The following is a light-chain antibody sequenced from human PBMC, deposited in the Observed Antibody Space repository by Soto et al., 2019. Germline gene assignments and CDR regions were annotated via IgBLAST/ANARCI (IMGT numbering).Light chain of an antibody. CDR2: GAS. Sequence: EIGMTQSPSSLSASLGERATITCRASQSVSSNLGWYQQKPGQAPRLLIYGASTMDTGIPARFSGSGSGTEFTLTVSSLQPEDFAAYYCQQYNSYSETFGQGTKVDIK. CDR3: QQYNSYSET. CDR1: QSVSSN. J-gene: IGKJ1*01. V-gene: IGKV3-15*01.